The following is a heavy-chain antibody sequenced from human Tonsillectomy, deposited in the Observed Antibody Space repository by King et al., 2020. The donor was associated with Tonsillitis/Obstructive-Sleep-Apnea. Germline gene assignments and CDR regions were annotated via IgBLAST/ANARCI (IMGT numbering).Heavy chain of an antibody. D-gene: IGHD2-21*01. CDR2: INHGGDT. Sequence: VQLQQWGAGLLKPSDTLSLTCVVYGGSFSGYYWSWIRQPPGKGLEWVGEINHGGDTNCNSSLKSRVTISVDTSNNQFSLKLSSVTAADTAVYYCARRYCGGDCHYDYWGQGTLVTVSS. J-gene: IGHJ4*02. V-gene: IGHV4-34*01. CDR3: ARRYCGGDCHYDY. CDR1: GGSFSGYY.